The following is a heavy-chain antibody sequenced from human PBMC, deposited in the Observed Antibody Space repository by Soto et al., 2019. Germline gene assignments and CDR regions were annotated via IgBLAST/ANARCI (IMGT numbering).Heavy chain of an antibody. Sequence: PGESLKISCKGSGYSFTSYWIGWVRQMPGKGLEWMGIIYPGDSDTRYSPSFQGQVTISADKSISTAYLQWSSLKASDTAMYYCARQFLGGCISTSCTYGMDVWGQGTTVTVSS. CDR2: IYPGDSDT. CDR3: ARQFLGGCISTSCTYGMDV. CDR1: GYSFTSYW. V-gene: IGHV5-51*01. J-gene: IGHJ6*02. D-gene: IGHD2-2*01.